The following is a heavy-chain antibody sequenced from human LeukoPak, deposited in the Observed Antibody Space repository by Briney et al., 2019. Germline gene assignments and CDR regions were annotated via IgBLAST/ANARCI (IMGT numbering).Heavy chain of an antibody. D-gene: IGHD1-20*01. J-gene: IGHJ6*03. Sequence: SETLSLTCSVSGGSIHSYYWTWIRQPPGNGLEWIGYIYHNGGSSYNPSLKSRVTLSIDTSKKNFSLKLTSVTAPDTAVYYCARSVYDWNPRYYMDVWGEGTTVTVSS. CDR2: IYHNGGS. CDR1: GGSIHSYY. CDR3: ARSVYDWNPRYYMDV. V-gene: IGHV4-59*01.